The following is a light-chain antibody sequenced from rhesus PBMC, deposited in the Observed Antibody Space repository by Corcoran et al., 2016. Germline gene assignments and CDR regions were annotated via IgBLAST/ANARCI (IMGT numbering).Light chain of an antibody. Sequence: DIQMTQSPSSLSASVGDRVTITCRASQGISSYLAWYQQQPGRAPKILIYAAYTLQSGVPSRFSVSGSGTDFTLTISSLQPEDFATYYCQQHNSYPLTFGGGTKVELK. CDR3: QQHNSYPLT. J-gene: IGKJ4*01. V-gene: IGKV1-25*01. CDR1: QGISSY. CDR2: AAY.